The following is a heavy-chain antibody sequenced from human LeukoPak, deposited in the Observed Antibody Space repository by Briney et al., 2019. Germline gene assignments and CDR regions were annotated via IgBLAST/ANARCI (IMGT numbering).Heavy chain of an antibody. CDR3: AREANYDFWSGYRNWFDP. CDR2: ISAYNGNT. Sequence: ASVKVSCKASGYTFTSYGISWVRQAPGQGLEWMGWISAYNGNTNYAQKLQGRVTMTTDTSTSTAYMELRSLRSDDTTVYYCAREANYDFWSGYRNWFDPWGQGTLVTVSS. V-gene: IGHV1-18*01. D-gene: IGHD3-3*01. J-gene: IGHJ5*02. CDR1: GYTFTSYG.